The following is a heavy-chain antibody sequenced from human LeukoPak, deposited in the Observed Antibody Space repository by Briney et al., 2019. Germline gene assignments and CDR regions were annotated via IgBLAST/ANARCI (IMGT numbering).Heavy chain of an antibody. J-gene: IGHJ4*02. CDR1: GFTFSSYS. CDR3: ARDRDHDY. V-gene: IGHV3-21*01. Sequence: GGSLRLSCAASGFTFSSYSMNWVRQAPGKGLEWVSSISSSSSYIYHADSVKGRFTISRDNAKNSLYLQMNSLRAEDTAVYYCARDRDHDYWDQGTLVTVSS. CDR2: ISSSSSYI.